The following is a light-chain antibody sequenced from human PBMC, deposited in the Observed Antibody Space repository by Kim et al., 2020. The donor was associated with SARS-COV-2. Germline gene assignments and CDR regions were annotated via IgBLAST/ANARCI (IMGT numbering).Light chain of an antibody. CDR1: QSVSSN. CDR3: QQYNNWRVT. J-gene: IGKJ2*01. CDR2: GAS. Sequence: EIVMTQSPATLSVSPGERATLSCRASQSVSSNLAWYQQKPGQAPRLLIYGASTRATGIPARFSGSGSGTEFTLTISSLQSEDFAVYYCQQYNNWRVTFGQGTKLEI. V-gene: IGKV3-15*01.